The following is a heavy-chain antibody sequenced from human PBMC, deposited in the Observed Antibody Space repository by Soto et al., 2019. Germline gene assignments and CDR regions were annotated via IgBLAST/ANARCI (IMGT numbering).Heavy chain of an antibody. CDR3: ARVYFYYGSGSYYNTY. CDR2: IYYSGST. CDR1: GGSISSGGYY. Sequence: SETLSLTCTVSGGSISSGGYYWSWIRQHPGKGLEWIGYIYYSGSTYYNPSLKSRVTISVDTSKNQFSLKLSSVTAADTAVYYCARVYFYYGSGSYYNTYWGQGTLVTVSS. J-gene: IGHJ4*02. D-gene: IGHD3-10*01. V-gene: IGHV4-31*03.